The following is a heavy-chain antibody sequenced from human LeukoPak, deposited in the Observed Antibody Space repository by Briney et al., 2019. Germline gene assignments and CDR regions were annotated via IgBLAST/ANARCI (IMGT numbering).Heavy chain of an antibody. Sequence: SETLSLTCTVSGYSISSGYYWGWIRQPPGKGLEWIGSIYHSGSTYYNPSLKSRVTISVDTSKNQFSLKLSSVTAADTAVYYCARLRGGFDYWGQGTLVTVSS. CDR1: GYSISSGYY. CDR2: IYHSGST. D-gene: IGHD5-12*01. J-gene: IGHJ4*02. V-gene: IGHV4-38-2*02. CDR3: ARLRGGFDY.